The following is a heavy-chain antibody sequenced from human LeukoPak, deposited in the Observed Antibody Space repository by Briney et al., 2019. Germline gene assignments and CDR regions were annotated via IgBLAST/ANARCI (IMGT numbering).Heavy chain of an antibody. D-gene: IGHD6-19*01. Sequence: GGSLRLSCAASGFTFSSYAMHWVRQAPGKGLEWVAVISYDGSNKYYADSVKGRFTISRDNSKNTLYLQMNSLRAEDTAVYYCAREEPYSSRSLDYWGQGTLVTVSS. CDR1: GFTFSSYA. CDR3: AREEPYSSRSLDY. J-gene: IGHJ4*02. V-gene: IGHV3-30-3*01. CDR2: ISYDGSNK.